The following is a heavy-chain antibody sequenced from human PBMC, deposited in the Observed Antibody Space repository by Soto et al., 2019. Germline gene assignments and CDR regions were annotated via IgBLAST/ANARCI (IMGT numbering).Heavy chain of an antibody. Sequence: GEALKLSCKGSGYTFTNYWICRVCQTPGNGPEWRGIIYPGDSDTKYNPSFQGQVTISADKSITTTYLQWSSLKASDTAIYYCAASIFYYGMDVWGQGTTVTVSS. CDR1: GYTFTNYW. CDR2: IYPGDSDT. J-gene: IGHJ6*02. V-gene: IGHV5-51*01. CDR3: AASIFYYGMDV.